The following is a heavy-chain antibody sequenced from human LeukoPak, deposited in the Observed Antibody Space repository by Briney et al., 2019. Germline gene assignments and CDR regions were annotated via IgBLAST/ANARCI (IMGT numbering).Heavy chain of an antibody. J-gene: IGHJ4*02. V-gene: IGHV1-2*02. D-gene: IGHD2-2*01. CDR1: GYTFTGYY. CDR2: INPNSGGT. Sequence: GASVKVSCKASGYTFTGYYMHWVRQAPGQGLEWMGWINPNSGGTNYAQKFQGRVTMTRDTSISTAYMELSRLRSDDTAVYYCARDRGYCSSTSCSSDYWGQGTLVTVSS. CDR3: ARDRGYCSSTSCSSDY.